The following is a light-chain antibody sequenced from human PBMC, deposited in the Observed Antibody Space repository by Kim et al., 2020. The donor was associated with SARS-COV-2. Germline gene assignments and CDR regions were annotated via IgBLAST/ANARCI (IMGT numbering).Light chain of an antibody. CDR3: QSYDINNVV. CDR1: SGSIASNY. V-gene: IGLV6-57*04. Sequence: NFMLTQPHSVSESPGKTVTISCTRSSGSIASNYVQWYQQRPGSAPTTVIYEDNERPSGVPARFSGSIDTSSNSASLTISGLKTEDEADYYCQSYDINNVVFGGGTQLTVL. J-gene: IGLJ2*01. CDR2: EDN.